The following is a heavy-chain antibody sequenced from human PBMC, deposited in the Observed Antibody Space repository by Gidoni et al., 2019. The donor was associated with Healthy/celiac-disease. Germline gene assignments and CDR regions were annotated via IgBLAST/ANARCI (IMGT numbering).Heavy chain of an antibody. CDR3: AREFFNSLTGVASKAFDI. V-gene: IGHV1-69*01. CDR2: IIPIFGTA. Sequence: VQLVQSGAEVKKPGSSVKVSCKASGGTFSSYAISWVRQAPGQGLEWMGGIIPIFGTANYAQKFQGRVTITADESTSTAYMELSSLRSEDTAVYYCAREFFNSLTGVASKAFDIWGQGKMVTVSS. D-gene: IGHD3-9*01. J-gene: IGHJ3*02. CDR1: GGTFSSYA.